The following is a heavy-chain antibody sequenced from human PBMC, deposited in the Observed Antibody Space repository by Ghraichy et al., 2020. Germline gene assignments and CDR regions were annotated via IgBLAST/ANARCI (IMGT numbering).Heavy chain of an antibody. D-gene: IGHD2-21*01. Sequence: WGSLRLSCAASGFTFSSYWMHWVRQAPGKGLVWVSRINSDGGSTTYADSVKGRFTISKDNAKNTLYLQMNSLRAEDTAVYYCVKDLVGGGFGAYGMDVWGQGTTVTVSS. CDR1: GFTFSSYW. CDR3: VKDLVGGGFGAYGMDV. CDR2: INSDGGST. V-gene: IGHV3-74*01. J-gene: IGHJ6*02.